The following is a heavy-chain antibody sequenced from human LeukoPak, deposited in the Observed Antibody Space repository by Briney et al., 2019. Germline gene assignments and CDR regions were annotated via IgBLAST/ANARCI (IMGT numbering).Heavy chain of an antibody. CDR2: IYYSGST. J-gene: IGHJ4*02. D-gene: IGHD3-3*01. V-gene: IGHV4-59*01. Sequence: PSETLSLTCTVSGGSISSYYWSWIRQPPGKGLEWIGYIYYSGSTNYNPSLKSRVTISVDTSKNQFSLKLSSVTAADTAVYYCAVDFWSGYFDYCGQGTLVTVSS. CDR1: GGSISSYY. CDR3: AVDFWSGYFDY.